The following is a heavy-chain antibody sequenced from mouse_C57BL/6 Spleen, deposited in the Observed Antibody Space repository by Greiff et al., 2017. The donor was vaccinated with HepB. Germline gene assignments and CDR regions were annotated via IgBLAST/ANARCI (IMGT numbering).Heavy chain of an antibody. D-gene: IGHD2-4*01. Sequence: VKLVESGPELVKPGASVKISCKASGYAFSSSWMNWVKQRPGKGLEWIGRIYPGDGDTNYNGKFKGKATLTADKSSSTAYMQLSSLTSEDSAVYFCARDDYDSHYYAMDYWGQGTSVTVSS. J-gene: IGHJ4*01. CDR3: ARDDYDSHYYAMDY. V-gene: IGHV1-82*01. CDR2: IYPGDGDT. CDR1: GYAFSSSW.